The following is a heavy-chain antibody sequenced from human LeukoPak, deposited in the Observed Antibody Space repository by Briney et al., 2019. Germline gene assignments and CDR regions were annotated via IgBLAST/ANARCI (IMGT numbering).Heavy chain of an antibody. CDR2: ISDSGRST. V-gene: IGHV3-23*01. J-gene: IGHJ1*01. CDR3: ARAPSEVGGYYPEYFRH. CDR1: GFTFTDYA. D-gene: IGHD3-22*01. Sequence: PGGSLRLSCAASGFTFTDYAMSWVRQAPGKGLEWVSGISDSGRSTYYTDSVKGRYSISRDNSRNTVHLQMDSLRAEYTGVYYCARAPSEVGGYYPEYFRHWGQGTLVTVSS.